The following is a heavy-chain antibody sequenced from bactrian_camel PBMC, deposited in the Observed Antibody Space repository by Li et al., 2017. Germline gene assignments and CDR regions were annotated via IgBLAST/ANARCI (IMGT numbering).Heavy chain of an antibody. J-gene: IGHJ4*01. V-gene: IGHV3S7*01. D-gene: IGHD3*01. Sequence: QLVEFGGGLVQPGGSLRLSCAASGFTFSDYTMTWVRQAPGKGLEWVSKIADSGWATYYLDSVKGRFTISRDNAKSTLYLQMNGLEPEDTAMYYCAASRRADCFWGFSSRSYTYWGQGTQVTVS. CDR2: IADSGWAT. CDR3: AASRRADCFWGFSSRSYTY. CDR1: GFTFSDYT.